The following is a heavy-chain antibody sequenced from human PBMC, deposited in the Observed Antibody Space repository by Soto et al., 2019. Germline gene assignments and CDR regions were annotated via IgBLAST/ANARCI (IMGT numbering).Heavy chain of an antibody. J-gene: IGHJ6*02. CDR1: GFTFSYYG. CDR3: AKGGSNAAMDV. V-gene: IGHV3-33*08. D-gene: IGHD1-26*01. CDR2: IWYDESNK. Sequence: LRLSCAASGFTFSYYGMHWVRQAPGKGLEWVAIIWYDESNKYYADSVTGRFTISRDNSNNMVYLQMNSLRAEDTAVYYCAKGGSNAAMDVWGRGTTVTVSS.